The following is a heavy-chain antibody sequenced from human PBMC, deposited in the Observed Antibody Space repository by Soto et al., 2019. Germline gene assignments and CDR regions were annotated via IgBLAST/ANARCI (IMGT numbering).Heavy chain of an antibody. CDR2: IYHGGST. CDR1: GGSLSDYS. Sequence: QVQLRQWGAGLLKPSETLSLRCAVYGGSLSDYSWSWIRQSPEKGLEWIGEIYHGGSTKYNPSLKSGVTISVGTSKNQVALILTSATAADTAVYRCARGGGNSGYFFDYWGRGTLVTVSS. D-gene: IGHD5-12*01. V-gene: IGHV4-34*02. CDR3: ARGGGNSGYFFDY. J-gene: IGHJ4*02.